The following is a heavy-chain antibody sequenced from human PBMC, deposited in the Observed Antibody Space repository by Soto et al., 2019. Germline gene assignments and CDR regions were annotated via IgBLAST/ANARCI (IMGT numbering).Heavy chain of an antibody. J-gene: IGHJ4*02. CDR2: IYYSGST. CDR1: GGSISSSSYY. V-gene: IGHV4-39*01. CDR3: AGPATSIAARPGDY. Sequence: ETLSLTCTVSGGSISSSSYYWGWIRQPPGKGLEWIGSIYYSGSTYYNPSLKSRVTISVDTSKNQFSLKLSSVTAADTAVYYCAGPATSIAARPGDYWGQGTLVTVSS. D-gene: IGHD6-6*01.